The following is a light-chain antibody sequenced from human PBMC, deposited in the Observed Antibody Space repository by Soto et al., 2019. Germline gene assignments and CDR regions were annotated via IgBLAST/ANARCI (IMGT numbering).Light chain of an antibody. CDR3: SSYAGSNYYVV. V-gene: IGLV2-8*01. J-gene: IGLJ2*01. Sequence: QSALTQPASVSGSPGQSITISCTGTSSDVGGYNYVSWYQQHPGKVPKLMIYEVTRRPSGVPDRFSGSKSGNTASLTVSGLQAEDEADYYCSSYAGSNYYVVFGGGTKVTVL. CDR1: SSDVGGYNY. CDR2: EVT.